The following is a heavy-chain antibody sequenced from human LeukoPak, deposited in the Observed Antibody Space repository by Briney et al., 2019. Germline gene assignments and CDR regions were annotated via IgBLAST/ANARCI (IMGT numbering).Heavy chain of an antibody. CDR1: GFTFSSYE. CDR2: ISSSGSTI. CDR3: ASKHYYYYYMDV. V-gene: IGHV3-48*03. Sequence: GGSLRLSCAASGFTFSSYEMNWVRQAPGKGLEWVSYISSSGSTIYYADSVKGRFTISRDNAKNSLYLQMNSLRAEDTAVYYCASKHYYYYYMDVWGKGTTVTISS. J-gene: IGHJ6*03.